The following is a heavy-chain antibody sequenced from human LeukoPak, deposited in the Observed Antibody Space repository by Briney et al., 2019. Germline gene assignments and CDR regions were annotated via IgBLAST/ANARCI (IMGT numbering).Heavy chain of an antibody. CDR1: GYTFTGYY. D-gene: IGHD6-13*01. J-gene: IGHJ6*03. V-gene: IGHV1-2*02. Sequence: ASVKVSCKASGYTFTGYYMHWVRQAPGQGLEWMGWINPNSGGTNYAQKFQGRVTMTRDTSISTAYMELSRLRSDDTAVYYCARVNSAAAGTFYYYYYMDVWGKGTTVTVSS. CDR2: INPNSGGT. CDR3: ARVNSAAAGTFYYYYYMDV.